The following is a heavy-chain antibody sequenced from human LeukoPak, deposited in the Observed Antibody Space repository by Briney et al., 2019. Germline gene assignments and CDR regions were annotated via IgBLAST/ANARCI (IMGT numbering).Heavy chain of an antibody. CDR3: AKEAGRDDFWDYFDC. CDR1: GFTCDDYA. V-gene: IGHV3-9*01. J-gene: IGHJ4*02. CDR2: ITWNSGSR. D-gene: IGHD5-24*01. Sequence: GVSLRLSGAGSGFTCDDYAMHWVRQVPGKGLEGVSGITWNSGSRGYADSVKGRFTSSRDNAKNSLYLQMNSLSPEDTALYYCAKEAGRDDFWDYFDCWGQGTLVTVSS.